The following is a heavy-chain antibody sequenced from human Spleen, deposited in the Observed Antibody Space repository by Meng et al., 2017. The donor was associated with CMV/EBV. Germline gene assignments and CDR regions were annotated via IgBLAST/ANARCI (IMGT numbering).Heavy chain of an antibody. CDR3: ARRRKQGGFDP. J-gene: IGHJ5*02. CDR2: IYYSGRT. V-gene: IGHV4-39*01. Sequence: CTFSGGPISSHTYSWGWFRQPPGKGLEWIGNIYYSGRTYYNPSLKSRVTISVDTSKNQFSLKLSSVTAADTAVYCCARRRKQGGFDPWGQGTLVTVSS. CDR1: GGPISSHTYS.